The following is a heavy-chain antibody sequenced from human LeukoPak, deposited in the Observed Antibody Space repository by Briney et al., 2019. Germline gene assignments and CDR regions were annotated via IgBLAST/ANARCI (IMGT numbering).Heavy chain of an antibody. CDR2: IKHSGST. CDR3: ARTGPYSNYGHYYYYMDV. Sequence: SETLSLTCAVYGGSFSGYYWRWIRQPPGKGLERVGEIKHSGSTNYNPSLKSRVTISVDTSNNQFSLKLSSVTAADTAVYYCARTGPYSNYGHYYYYMDVWGKGTTVTVSS. D-gene: IGHD4-11*01. V-gene: IGHV4-34*01. CDR1: GGSFSGYY. J-gene: IGHJ6*03.